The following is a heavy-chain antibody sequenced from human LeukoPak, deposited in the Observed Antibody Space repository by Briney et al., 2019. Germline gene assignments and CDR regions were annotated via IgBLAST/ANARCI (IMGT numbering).Heavy chain of an antibody. CDR1: GGSISSYY. Sequence: SETLSLTCTVSGGSISSYYWSWIRQPPGKGLEWIRYIYYSGSTNYNPSLKSRVTISVDTSKNQFSLKLSSVTAADTAVYYCARDSHDSSGSFFDYWGQGTLVTVSS. J-gene: IGHJ4*02. V-gene: IGHV4-59*01. D-gene: IGHD3-22*01. CDR2: IYYSGST. CDR3: ARDSHDSSGSFFDY.